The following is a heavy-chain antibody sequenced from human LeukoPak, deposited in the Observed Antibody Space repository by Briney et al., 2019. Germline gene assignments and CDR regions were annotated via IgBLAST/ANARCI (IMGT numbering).Heavy chain of an antibody. J-gene: IGHJ6*03. CDR1: GDSISIYY. D-gene: IGHD5-18*01. V-gene: IGHV4-59*01. CDR2: IDHTGST. Sequence: SETLSLTCSVSGDSISIYYWSWIRQPPGKGLEWIGYIDHTGSTNYNPSLNSRVTISRDTAKNHFSLRLSTVTAADTAVYYCARLTAYYYMDVWGKGTTVTVSS. CDR3: ARLTAYYYMDV.